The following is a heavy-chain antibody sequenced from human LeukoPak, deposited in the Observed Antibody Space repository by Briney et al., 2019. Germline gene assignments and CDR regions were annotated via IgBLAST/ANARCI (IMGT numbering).Heavy chain of an antibody. V-gene: IGHV1-69*13. D-gene: IGHD6-6*01. Sequence: SVKVSCKASGYTFTSYAISWVRQAPGQGLEWMGGIIPIFGTANYAQKFQGRVTITADESTSTAYMELSSLRSEDTAVYYCARDGYSSSSVFDYWGQGTLVTVSS. CDR2: IIPIFGTA. J-gene: IGHJ4*02. CDR3: ARDGYSSSSVFDY. CDR1: GYTFTSYA.